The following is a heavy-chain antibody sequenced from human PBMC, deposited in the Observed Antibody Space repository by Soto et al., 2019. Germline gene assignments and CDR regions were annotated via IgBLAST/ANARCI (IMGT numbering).Heavy chain of an antibody. CDR2: ISGSGGST. D-gene: IGHD5-12*01. J-gene: IGHJ5*02. V-gene: IGHV3-23*01. CDR3: AKGHTRDGYNH. CDR1: GGTFISYA. Sequence: PGGSLRLSCAASGGTFISYAMSWVRQAPGKGLEWVSAISGSGGSTYYADSVKGRFTISRDNSKNTLYLQMNSLRAEDTAVYYCAKGHTRDGYNHWGQGTLVTVSS.